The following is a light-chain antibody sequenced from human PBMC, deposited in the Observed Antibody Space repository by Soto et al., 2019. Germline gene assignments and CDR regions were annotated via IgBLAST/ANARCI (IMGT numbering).Light chain of an antibody. CDR2: DAS. J-gene: IGKJ1*01. CDR1: HSISSW. V-gene: IGKV1-5*01. Sequence: DLQMTQSPSTLSASVVDRVTITCRASHSISSWLAWYQQKPGKAPNLLIYDASTLESGVPSRFSGSGSGTEFTLTISSLQPDDFATYYCQHYNSYSEAFGQGTKVDI. CDR3: QHYNSYSEA.